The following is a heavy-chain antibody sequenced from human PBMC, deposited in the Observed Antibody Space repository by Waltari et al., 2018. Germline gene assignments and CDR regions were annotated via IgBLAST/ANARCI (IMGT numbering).Heavy chain of an antibody. Sequence: QVQLQESGPGLVKPSQTLSLTCTVSGASVSSGGYYWSWIRQHPGKGLEWIGYIYYSGSTYYITALKGRLTMSLDTINNQFSLKLTSVTAADTAIDYCARKEPDGSSWFRGAFDTWGQGTMVTVSS. CDR2: IYYSGST. CDR1: GASVSSGGYY. V-gene: IGHV4-31*03. J-gene: IGHJ3*02. CDR3: ARKEPDGSSWFRGAFDT. D-gene: IGHD3-10*01.